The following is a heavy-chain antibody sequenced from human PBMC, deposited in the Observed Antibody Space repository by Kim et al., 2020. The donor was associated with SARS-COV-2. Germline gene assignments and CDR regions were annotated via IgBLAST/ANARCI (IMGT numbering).Heavy chain of an antibody. CDR3: ARTTEKAYDYGAYYYYGMDV. V-gene: IGHV3-30*01. J-gene: IGHJ6*02. Sequence: RLTISKDNSKNTLYLQMNSLRAEDTAVYYCARTTEKAYDYGAYYYYGMDVWGQGTTVTVSS. D-gene: IGHD4-17*01.